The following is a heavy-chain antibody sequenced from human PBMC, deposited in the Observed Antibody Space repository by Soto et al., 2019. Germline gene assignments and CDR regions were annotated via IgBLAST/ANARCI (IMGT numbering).Heavy chain of an antibody. D-gene: IGHD3-22*01. CDR2: INHSGST. J-gene: IGHJ4*02. CDR3: ARDLMYYDSSGYYL. V-gene: IGHV4-34*01. CDR1: VGSFSGYY. Sequence: SETLSLTCAVYVGSFSGYYWSWIRQPPGKGLEWIGEINHSGSTNYNPSLKSRVTISVDTSKNQFSLKLSSVTAADTAVYYCARDLMYYDSSGYYLWGQGTLVTVSS.